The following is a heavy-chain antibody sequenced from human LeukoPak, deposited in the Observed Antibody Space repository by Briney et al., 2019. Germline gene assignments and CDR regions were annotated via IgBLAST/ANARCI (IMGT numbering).Heavy chain of an antibody. J-gene: IGHJ4*02. CDR2: IKRDGGDK. CDR1: GFTFSSFW. CDR3: ARGDEYTTSP. Sequence: GGSLRLSCAASGFTFSSFWMSWVRQAPGKGLEWVANIKRDGGDKYYVDSVKGRFSIPRDNAKNSLYLHMNSLRAEDTAVYYCARGDEYTTSPWGQGTLVAVSS. V-gene: IGHV3-7*05. D-gene: IGHD2-2*02.